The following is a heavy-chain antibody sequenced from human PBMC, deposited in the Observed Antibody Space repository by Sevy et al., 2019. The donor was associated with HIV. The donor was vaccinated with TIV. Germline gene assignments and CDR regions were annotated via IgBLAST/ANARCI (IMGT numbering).Heavy chain of an antibody. CDR2: IKSKTDGGTT. CDR1: GFTFSNAW. V-gene: IGHV3-15*01. J-gene: IGHJ6*02. CDR3: TTPSPYCSSTCCYRGYYYYGMDV. Sequence: GGSLRLSCAASGFTFSNAWMSWVRQAPGKGLEWVGRIKSKTDGGTTDYAAPVKGRFTISRDDSKNTLYLQMNSLKTEDTAVYYCTTPSPYCSSTCCYRGYYYYGMDVWGQGTTVTVSS. D-gene: IGHD2-2*02.